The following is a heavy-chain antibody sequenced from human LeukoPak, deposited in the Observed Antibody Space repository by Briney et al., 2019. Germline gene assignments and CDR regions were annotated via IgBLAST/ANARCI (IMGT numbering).Heavy chain of an antibody. J-gene: IGHJ4*02. Sequence: GGSLRLSCAASGFTFSSLNMNWVRQAPGKGLEWVSSISSTSSLIWYADSLKGRFTISRDNAKNSLYLQMDSLRAEDTAVYYCARHDWVVGTIPYYFDNWGQGTLVTVSS. V-gene: IGHV3-21*01. CDR1: GFTFSSLN. CDR2: ISSTSSLI. D-gene: IGHD2-21*01. CDR3: ARHDWVVGTIPYYFDN.